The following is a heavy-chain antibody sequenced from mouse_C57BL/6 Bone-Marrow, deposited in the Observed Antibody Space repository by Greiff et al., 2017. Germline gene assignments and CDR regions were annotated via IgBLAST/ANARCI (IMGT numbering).Heavy chain of an antibody. D-gene: IGHD3-2*02. J-gene: IGHJ3*01. CDR3: ARHSSGPWFAY. CDR1: GYTFTSYW. CDR2: IDPSDSET. V-gene: IGHV1-52*01. Sequence: QVQLQQPGAELVRPGSSVKLSCKASGYTFTSYWMHWVKQRPIQGLEWIGNIDPSDSETHYNQKFKDKATLTVDKSSSTAYMQLSSLTSEDSAVHYCARHSSGPWFAYWGQGTLVTVSA.